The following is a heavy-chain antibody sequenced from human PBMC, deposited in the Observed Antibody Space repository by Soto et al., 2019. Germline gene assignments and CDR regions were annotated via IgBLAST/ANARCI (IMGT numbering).Heavy chain of an antibody. D-gene: IGHD1-26*01. Sequence: EVQLLESGGGLVQPGGSLRLSCAASGFTFSSYAMRWVRQAPGKGLEWVSAISGSGGSTYYADSVKGRFTISRDNSKNTLYLQMNILRAEDTAVYYCARRGSGRDYDYWGQGTLVTVSS. CDR1: GFTFSSYA. J-gene: IGHJ4*02. CDR3: ARRGSGRDYDY. CDR2: ISGSGGST. V-gene: IGHV3-23*01.